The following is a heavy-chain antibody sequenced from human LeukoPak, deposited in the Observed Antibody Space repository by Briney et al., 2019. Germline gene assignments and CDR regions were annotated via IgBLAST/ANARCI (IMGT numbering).Heavy chain of an antibody. J-gene: IGHJ5*02. CDR2: IYYSGST. D-gene: IGHD6-13*01. V-gene: IGHV4-59*01. CDR1: GGSIRSYY. CDR3: ARGSSWSHNWFDP. Sequence: PSETLSLTCTVSGGSIRSYYWSWIRQPPGKGLEWIGYIYYSGSTNYNPSLKSRVTISVDTSKNQFSLKLSSVTAADTAVYYCARGSSWSHNWFDPWGQGTLVTVSS.